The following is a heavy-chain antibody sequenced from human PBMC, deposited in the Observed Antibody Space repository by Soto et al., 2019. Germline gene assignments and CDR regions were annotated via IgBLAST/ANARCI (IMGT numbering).Heavy chain of an antibody. CDR3: ARVLWEPYYYGMDV. J-gene: IGHJ6*02. Sequence: SLEASCKASGVTFSSYAIGWVRQAPGQGLEWMGGIIPIFGTANYAQKFQGRVTITADESTSTAYMELSSLRSEDTAVYYCARVLWEPYYYGMDVWGQGTTVTVSS. CDR1: GVTFSSYA. CDR2: IIPIFGTA. V-gene: IGHV1-69*13. D-gene: IGHD1-26*01.